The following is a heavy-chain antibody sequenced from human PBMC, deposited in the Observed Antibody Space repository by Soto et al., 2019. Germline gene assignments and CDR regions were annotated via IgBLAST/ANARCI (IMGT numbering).Heavy chain of an antibody. D-gene: IGHD3-22*01. V-gene: IGHV1-69*01. J-gene: IGHJ4*02. CDR3: ARRIDSSGYYSFFAY. CDR1: GGTFSSYA. CDR2: IIPIFGTA. Sequence: QVQLVQSGAEVKKPGSSVKVSCKASGGTFSSYAISWVRQAPGQGLEWMGGIIPIFGTANYAQKFQGRVTITADESTSTAYMERSSLRSEDTAVYYCARRIDSSGYYSFFAYWGQGTLVTVSS.